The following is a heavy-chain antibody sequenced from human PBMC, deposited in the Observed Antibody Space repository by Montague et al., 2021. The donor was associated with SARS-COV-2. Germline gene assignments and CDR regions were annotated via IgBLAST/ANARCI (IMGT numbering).Heavy chain of an antibody. D-gene: IGHD1-26*01. CDR1: GGSFSGYY. V-gene: IGHV4-34*01. CDR2: INHSGST. Sequence: SEIRSLTCAVYGGSFSGYYWSWIRQPPGKGLEWIGEINHSGSTNYNPSLKSRVTISVDTSKNQFSLKLSSVTAADTAVYYCARASGYYFDYWGQGTLVTVSS. J-gene: IGHJ4*02. CDR3: ARASGYYFDY.